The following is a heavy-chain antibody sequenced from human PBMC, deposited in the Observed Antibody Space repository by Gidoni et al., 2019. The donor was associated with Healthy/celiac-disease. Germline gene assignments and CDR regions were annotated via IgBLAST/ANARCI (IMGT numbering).Heavy chain of an antibody. J-gene: IGHJ5*02. V-gene: IGHV1-46*03. CDR2: MNPSGGST. Sequence: QAQLVQPGAAVKKPGASVKVSCMASASTFPSYYMPWVRQAPGHGLEWVGIMNPSGGSTSYAQKFQGRVTMTRDTSTSTVYMGLSSLRSEDTAVYYCARLGIAAAVAPWGQGTLVTVSS. D-gene: IGHD6-13*01. CDR3: ARLGIAAAVAP. CDR1: ASTFPSYY.